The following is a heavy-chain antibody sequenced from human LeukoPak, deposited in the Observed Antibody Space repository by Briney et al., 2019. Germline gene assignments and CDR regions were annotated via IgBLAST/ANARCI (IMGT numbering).Heavy chain of an antibody. Sequence: SETLSLTCTVSGGSISSSSYYWGWIRQPPGKGLEWIGSIYYSGSTYYNPSLKSRVTISVDTSKNQFSLKLSSVTAADTAVYYCARDTPYSSSWYVGNYYYYGMDVWGQGTTVTVSS. D-gene: IGHD6-13*01. CDR2: IYYSGST. V-gene: IGHV4-39*02. CDR3: ARDTPYSSSWYVGNYYYYGMDV. J-gene: IGHJ6*02. CDR1: GGSISSSSYY.